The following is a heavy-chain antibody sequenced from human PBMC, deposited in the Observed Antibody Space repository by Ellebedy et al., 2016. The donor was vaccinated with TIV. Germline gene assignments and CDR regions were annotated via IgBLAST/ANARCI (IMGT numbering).Heavy chain of an antibody. CDR3: ARAVWNYYDSSGSGY. D-gene: IGHD3-22*01. CDR1: GFTFSSYW. CDR2: IKSDGTSL. Sequence: GGSLRLXCAASGFTFSSYWMHWVRQAPGKGLVWVSRIKSDGTSLSYADSVQGRFTISRDNAKNTVYLQMNSLRAEDTAVYYCARAVWNYYDSSGSGYWGQGTLVTVSS. V-gene: IGHV3-74*01. J-gene: IGHJ4*02.